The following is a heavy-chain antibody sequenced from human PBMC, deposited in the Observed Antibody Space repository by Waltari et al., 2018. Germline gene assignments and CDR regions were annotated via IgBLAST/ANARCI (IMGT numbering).Heavy chain of an antibody. Sequence: QVQLQQWGAGLLKPSETLSLTCAVYGGSFSDYYWSWIRQPPGKGLEWIGEINGSGSTNYNPSLKSRFTISVDTFKNQFSLRLSSVIAADTAVYYCARGHNFYDILTGYSSRWFDPWGQGTLVTVSS. V-gene: IGHV4-34*01. CDR2: INGSGST. D-gene: IGHD3-9*01. J-gene: IGHJ5*02. CDR3: ARGHNFYDILTGYSSRWFDP. CDR1: GGSFSDYY.